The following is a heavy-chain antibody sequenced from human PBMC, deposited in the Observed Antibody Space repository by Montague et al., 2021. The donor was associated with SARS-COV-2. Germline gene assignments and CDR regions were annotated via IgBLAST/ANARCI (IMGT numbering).Heavy chain of an antibody. CDR3: ASSGITLTGFDAFDI. J-gene: IGHJ3*02. D-gene: IGHD3-9*01. V-gene: IGHV6-1*01. CDR1: GDSVSSKSVA. Sequence: CAISGDSVSSKSVAWNWIRPSPSRGLEWLGRTYYRSKWDSDYAEXVKRRLVITPDTSKNQVSLQLNSVIPEDTAVYFCASSGITLTGFDAFDIWGQGTMVTVAS. CDR2: TYYRSKWDS.